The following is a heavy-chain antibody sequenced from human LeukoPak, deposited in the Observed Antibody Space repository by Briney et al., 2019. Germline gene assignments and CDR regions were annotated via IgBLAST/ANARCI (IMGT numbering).Heavy chain of an antibody. CDR1: GFTFSSYG. D-gene: IGHD4-17*01. CDR3: AKQGSDYGDLGY. J-gene: IGHJ4*02. Sequence: PGGSLRLSCAASGFTFSSYGMHWVRQAPGKGLEWVAAISYDGSNKYYADSVKGRFTISRDNAKNSLYLQMNSLRAEDTALYYCAKQGSDYGDLGYWGQGTLVTVSS. V-gene: IGHV3-30*18. CDR2: ISYDGSNK.